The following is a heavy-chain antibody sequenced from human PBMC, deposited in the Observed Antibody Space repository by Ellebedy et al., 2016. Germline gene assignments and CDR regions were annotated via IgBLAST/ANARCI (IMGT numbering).Heavy chain of an antibody. V-gene: IGHV3-23*01. CDR1: GFTFSSYA. CDR3: AKGKRGGADFDY. CDR2: ITGTGGST. J-gene: IGHJ4*02. D-gene: IGHD4/OR15-4a*01. Sequence: GGSLRLSXADSGFTFSSYAMSWVRQAPGKGLEWISAITGTGGSTYYVDSVKGRFTISRDNSKNILYLQMNSLRADDTAIYYCAKGKRGGADFDYWGQGTLVTVSS.